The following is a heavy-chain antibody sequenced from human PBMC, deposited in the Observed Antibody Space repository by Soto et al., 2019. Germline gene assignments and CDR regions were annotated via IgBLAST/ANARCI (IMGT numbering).Heavy chain of an antibody. CDR1: GFTFNMSW. V-gene: IGHV3-74*01. J-gene: IGHJ5*02. CDR3: ARDKQNHPDPP. CDR2: INGDGSST. Sequence: GGSRRLSWAASGFTFNMSWMHWVRQAPGKGLVWVSRINGDGSSTSYADSVKGRFTISRDNARNTLYLQMNSLRVEDTAVYYCARDKQNHPDPPWGQGTLVTVSS.